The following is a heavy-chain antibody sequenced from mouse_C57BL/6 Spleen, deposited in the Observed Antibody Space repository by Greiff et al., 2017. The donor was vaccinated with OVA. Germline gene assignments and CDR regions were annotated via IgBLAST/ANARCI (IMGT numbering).Heavy chain of an antibody. CDR3: ARYYGSSYGGYSDV. J-gene: IGHJ1*03. CDR2: IYPRSGNT. Sequence: VQLQQSGAELARPGASVKLSCKASGYTFTSYGISWVKQRTGQGLEWIGVIYPRSGNTYYNEKFKGKATLTADKSSSTAYMELRSLTSEDSAVYFCARYYGSSYGGYSDVWGTGTTVTVSS. CDR1: GYTFTSYG. D-gene: IGHD1-1*01. V-gene: IGHV1-81*01.